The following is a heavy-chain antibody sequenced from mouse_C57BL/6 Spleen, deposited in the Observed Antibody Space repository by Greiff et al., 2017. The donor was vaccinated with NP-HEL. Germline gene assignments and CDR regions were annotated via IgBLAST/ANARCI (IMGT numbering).Heavy chain of an antibody. Sequence: VQLQQPGAELVKPGASVKLSCKASGYTFTSYWMQWVKQRPGQGLEWIGEIDPSDSYTNYNQKFKGKATLTVDTSSSTAYMQLSSLTSEDSAVYYCASAYYSNPFAYWGQGTLVTVSA. CDR1: GYTFTSYW. V-gene: IGHV1-50*01. CDR2: IDPSDSYT. D-gene: IGHD2-5*01. J-gene: IGHJ3*01. CDR3: ASAYYSNPFAY.